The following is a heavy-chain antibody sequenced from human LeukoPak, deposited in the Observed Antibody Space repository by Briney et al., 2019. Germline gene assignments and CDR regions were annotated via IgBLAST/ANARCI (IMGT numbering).Heavy chain of an antibody. CDR2: IKQDGSEK. CDR3: ARDGAKIYRGYDNYYFDY. D-gene: IGHD5-12*01. V-gene: IGHV3-7*01. CDR1: GFTFSSYW. Sequence: GVSLRLSCAASGFTFSSYWMSWVRQAPGEGREWVANIKQDGSEKYYVDSVKGRFTISRDNAKNSLYLQMNSLRAEDTAVYYCARDGAKIYRGYDNYYFDYWGQGTLVTVSS. J-gene: IGHJ4*02.